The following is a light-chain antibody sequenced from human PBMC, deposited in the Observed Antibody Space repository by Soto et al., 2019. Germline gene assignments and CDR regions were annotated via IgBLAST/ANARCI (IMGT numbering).Light chain of an antibody. J-gene: IGLJ3*02. CDR1: SGDFGAYNY. CDR2: DVS. CDR3: SSYTSSNTLV. V-gene: IGLV2-14*03. Sequence: QSALTQPVSVSGSPGQSITISCTGTSGDFGAYNYVSWYQQHPGKAPKLMTFDVSNRPSGVSNRFSGSRSGNTASLTISGLQAEDEADYYCSSYTSSNTLVFGGGTKLTVL.